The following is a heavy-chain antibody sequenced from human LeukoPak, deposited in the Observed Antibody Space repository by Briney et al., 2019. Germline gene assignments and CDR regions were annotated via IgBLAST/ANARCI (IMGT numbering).Heavy chain of an antibody. V-gene: IGHV3-23*01. Sequence: GGSLRLSCAASGFTFSSYAMSWVRQAPGKGLGWVSAISGSGGSTYYADSVKGRFTISRDNSKNTLYLQMNSLRAEDTAVYYCAKDMTSYGPPYYFGYWGQGTLVTVSS. D-gene: IGHD5-18*01. CDR2: ISGSGGST. CDR3: AKDMTSYGPPYYFGY. J-gene: IGHJ4*02. CDR1: GFTFSSYA.